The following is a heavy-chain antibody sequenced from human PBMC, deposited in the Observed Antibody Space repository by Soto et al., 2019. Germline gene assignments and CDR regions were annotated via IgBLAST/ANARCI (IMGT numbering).Heavy chain of an antibody. CDR2: IYYSGST. CDR3: ARDIPVDVVVPAATRGYGMDV. CDR1: GCSISSYY. Sequence: EALALTCTVPGCSISSYYWSWIRQPPGKGLDWIGYIYYSGSTNYNPSLKSRVTISVDTSKNQFSLKLSSVTAADTAVYYCARDIPVDVVVPAATRGYGMDVWGQGTTVTV. J-gene: IGHJ6*01. D-gene: IGHD2-2*01. V-gene: IGHV4-59*01.